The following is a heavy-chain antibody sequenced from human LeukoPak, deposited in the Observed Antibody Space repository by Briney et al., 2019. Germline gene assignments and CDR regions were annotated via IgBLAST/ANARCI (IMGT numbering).Heavy chain of an antibody. J-gene: IGHJ5*02. CDR2: INHSGST. Sequence: PSETLSLTCAVYGGSFSGYYWSWIRQPPGKGLEWIGEINHSGSTNYNPSLKSRVTISVDTSKDQFSLKRSSVTAADTAVYYCARTPRGSSGHGQNWFAPWPQGTLLHLSS. CDR1: GGSFSGYY. D-gene: IGHD5-12*01. V-gene: IGHV4-34*01. CDR3: ARTPRGSSGHGQNWFAP.